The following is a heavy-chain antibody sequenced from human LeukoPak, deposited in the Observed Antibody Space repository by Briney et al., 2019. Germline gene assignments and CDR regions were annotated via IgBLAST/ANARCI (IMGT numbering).Heavy chain of an antibody. J-gene: IGHJ6*03. V-gene: IGHV3-30-3*01. CDR1: GFTFSSYA. D-gene: IGHD3-3*01. Sequence: PGGSLRLSCAASGFTFSSYAMHWVRQAPGKGLEWVAVISYDGSNKYYADSVKGRFTISRDNSKNTLYLQMNSLRPEDTAIYYCAKGAYDFWSGLSYMDVWGKGTTVTVSS. CDR3: AKGAYDFWSGLSYMDV. CDR2: ISYDGSNK.